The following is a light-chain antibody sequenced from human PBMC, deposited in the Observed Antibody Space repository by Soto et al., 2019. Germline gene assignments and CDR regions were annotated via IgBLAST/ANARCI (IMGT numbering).Light chain of an antibody. J-gene: IGKJ5*01. CDR2: DAY. Sequence: DMQMTQSPSTLSAYVGDRVTITCRASQTISSWLAWYQQLPGKAPKLLIYDAYTLETVFPSRFSGSGSGTDFTLTISSLQSEDFAVYYCQQYNNWPPITFGQGTRLEI. V-gene: IGKV1-5*01. CDR3: QQYNNWPPIT. CDR1: QTISSW.